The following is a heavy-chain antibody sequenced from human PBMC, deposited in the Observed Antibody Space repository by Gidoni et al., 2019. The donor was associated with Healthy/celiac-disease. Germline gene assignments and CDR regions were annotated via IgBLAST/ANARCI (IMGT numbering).Heavy chain of an antibody. D-gene: IGHD6-19*01. V-gene: IGHV4-59*01. CDR1: GGSISSY. CDR3: ARAYLGQWLVQEAFDI. J-gene: IGHJ3*02. CDR2: IYYSGST. Sequence: QVQLQESGPGLVKPSETLSPTCTVSGGSISSYWSWIRQPPGKGLEWIGYIYYSGSTNYNPSLKSRVTISVDTSKNQFSLKLSSVTAADTAVYYCARAYLGQWLVQEAFDIWGQGTMVTVSS.